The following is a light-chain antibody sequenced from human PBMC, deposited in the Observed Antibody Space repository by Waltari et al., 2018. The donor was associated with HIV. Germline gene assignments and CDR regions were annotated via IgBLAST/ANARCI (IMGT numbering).Light chain of an antibody. CDR3: HSRDTNSDHYV. J-gene: IGLJ1*01. CDR2: GAN. CDR1: SLRSFF. V-gene: IGLV3-19*01. Sequence: SSELTQDPVVSVALGQTINITCQRDSLRSFFANWYKQRPGQAPVLVVYGANRRPSGIPDRFSASNSGNTSSLIISDSQAVDEADYYCHSRDTNSDHYVFGGGTRVIV.